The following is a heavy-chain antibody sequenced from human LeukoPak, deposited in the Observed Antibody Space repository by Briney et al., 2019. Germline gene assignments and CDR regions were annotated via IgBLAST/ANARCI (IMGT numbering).Heavy chain of an antibody. CDR1: GGSMSPYH. Sequence: SETLSLTCTVSGGSMSPYHWGWLRQPPGKGLEWTGYIYYSGSTNYNPSLKSRVTISGDTSKNQFSLKVSSVTAADTAIYYCERAVSSRFDYWGQGTLVTVSS. D-gene: IGHD6-19*01. J-gene: IGHJ4*02. V-gene: IGHV4-59*08. CDR3: ERAVSSRFDY. CDR2: IYYSGST.